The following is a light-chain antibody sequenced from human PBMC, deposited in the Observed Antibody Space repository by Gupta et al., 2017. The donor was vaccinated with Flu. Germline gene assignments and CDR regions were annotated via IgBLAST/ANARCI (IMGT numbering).Light chain of an antibody. CDR3: QVGDSGSDQYV. CDR2: DNS. Sequence: GGNNSGSKSVHWYHQKPGQAPVLVVYDNSDLPSGIPERFSGANSGNTATLTISRVEAGDEADYYCQVGDSGSDQYVFATGTKVTVL. J-gene: IGLJ1*01. V-gene: IGLV3-21*02. CDR1: NSGSKS.